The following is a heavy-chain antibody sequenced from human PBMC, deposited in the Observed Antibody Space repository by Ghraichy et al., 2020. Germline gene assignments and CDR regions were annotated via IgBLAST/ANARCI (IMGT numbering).Heavy chain of an antibody. V-gene: IGHV3-23*01. CDR1: GFTFNRYA. CDR3: AKDWGFFCNADNCHTWFDS. J-gene: IGHJ5*01. Sequence: GGSLRLSCAASGFTFNRYAMGWVRQAPGKGLEWVSDISGTGAGTYYADSVKGRFTISKDNSKNTLYLQMDSLRAEDTALYYCAKDWGFFCNADNCHTWFDSWGQGTLVTVSS. D-gene: IGHD2-15*01. CDR2: ISGTGAGT.